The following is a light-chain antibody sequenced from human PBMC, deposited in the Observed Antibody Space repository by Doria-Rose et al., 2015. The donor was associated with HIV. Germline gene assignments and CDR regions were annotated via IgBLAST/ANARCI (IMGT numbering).Light chain of an antibody. CDR3: QQYSTSPET. J-gene: IGKJ1*01. CDR2: DAT. CDR1: QTVYSTY. V-gene: IGKV3-20*01. Sequence: TLSLSPWDRVTLSCRASQTVYSTYLAWYQHRPGQAPRLPIYDATRRATGIPDRFSGSGSGRDFTLTISRLEPEDFAVYYCQQYSTSPETFGQGTKVQF.